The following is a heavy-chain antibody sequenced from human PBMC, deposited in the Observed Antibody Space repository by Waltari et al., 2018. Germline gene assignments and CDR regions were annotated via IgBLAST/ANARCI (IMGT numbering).Heavy chain of an antibody. CDR2: ISATSSSI. Sequence: EILVVESGGGLVQPGGSLRLSCAASGFTFSSYSMTWVRQAPGKVLEWVSYISATSSSIYYADSVKGRFTISRDNAQNSLCLQMNSLRAEDTALYYCARLGVSHFDYWGQGTLVTVSS. CDR1: GFTFSSYS. D-gene: IGHD1-26*01. V-gene: IGHV3-48*04. CDR3: ARLGVSHFDY. J-gene: IGHJ4*02.